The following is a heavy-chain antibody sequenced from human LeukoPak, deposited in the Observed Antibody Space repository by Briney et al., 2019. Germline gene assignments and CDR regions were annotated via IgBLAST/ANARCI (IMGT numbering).Heavy chain of an antibody. CDR1: GFTFSSYG. D-gene: IGHD2-15*01. CDR2: IWYDGSNK. CDR3: AREPYSTDAFDI. J-gene: IGHJ3*02. V-gene: IGHV3-33*01. Sequence: PGGSLRLSCAASGFTFSSYGMHWVRQAPGKGLEWVAVIWYDGSNKYYADSVKGRFTISRDNSKNTLYLQMNSLRAEDTAVYYCAREPYSTDAFDIWGQGTMVTVSS.